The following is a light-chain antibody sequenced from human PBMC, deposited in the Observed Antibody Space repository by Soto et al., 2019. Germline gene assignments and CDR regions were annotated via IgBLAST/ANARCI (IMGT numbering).Light chain of an antibody. CDR1: QSVSSNY. J-gene: IGKJ4*01. CDR2: GAS. V-gene: IGKV3-20*01. CDR3: QQYGSSPPLT. Sequence: EIVLTQSPGTLSLSPGERATLSCRASQSVSSNYLAWYQQKPGQAPRLLIYGASSRSTGIPDRFSGSGSGTDFPLIISRLEPEEFVVYYCQQYGSSPPLTFGGGTKVEIK.